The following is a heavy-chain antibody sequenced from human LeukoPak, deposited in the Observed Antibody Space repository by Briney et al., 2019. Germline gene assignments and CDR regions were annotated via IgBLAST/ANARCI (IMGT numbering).Heavy chain of an antibody. D-gene: IGHD3-10*01. CDR1: GFTFSSYG. J-gene: IGHJ4*02. CDR2: IRYDGSNK. CDR3: AKDREGSPYYYGSGSYLDY. V-gene: IGHV3-30*02. Sequence: GGSLRLSCAASGFTFSSYGMHWVRQAPGKGLEWVAFIRYDGSNKYYADSVKGRFTISRDNSKNTLYLQMNSLRAEDTAVYYCAKDREGSPYYYGSGSYLDYWGQGTLVTVSS.